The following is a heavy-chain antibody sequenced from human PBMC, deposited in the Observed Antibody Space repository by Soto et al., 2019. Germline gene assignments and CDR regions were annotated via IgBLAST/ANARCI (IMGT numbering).Heavy chain of an antibody. J-gene: IGHJ6*03. D-gene: IGHD6-13*01. CDR2: IYYSGST. CDR1: GGSISSYY. Sequence: SETLSLTCTVSGGSISSYYWSWIRQPPGKGLEWIGYIYYSGSTNYNPSLKSRVTISVDTSTNQFSLKLSSVTAADTAVYYCARTPPGQKVAAAGIYYCYYYIDVWGKGTTVTVSS. V-gene: IGHV4-59*01. CDR3: ARTPPGQKVAAAGIYYCYYYIDV.